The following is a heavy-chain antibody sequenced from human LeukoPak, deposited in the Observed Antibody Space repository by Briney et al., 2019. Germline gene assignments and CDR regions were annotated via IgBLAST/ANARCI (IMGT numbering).Heavy chain of an antibody. D-gene: IGHD6-13*01. J-gene: IGHJ4*02. Sequence: PSETLSLACTVSGGSISSSSYYWGWIRQPPGKGLEWIGSIYYSGSTYYNPSLKSRVTISVDTSKNQFSLKLSSVTAADTAVYYCVPGYSSSWLDYWGQGTLVTVSS. V-gene: IGHV4-39*01. CDR2: IYYSGST. CDR3: VPGYSSSWLDY. CDR1: GGSISSSSYY.